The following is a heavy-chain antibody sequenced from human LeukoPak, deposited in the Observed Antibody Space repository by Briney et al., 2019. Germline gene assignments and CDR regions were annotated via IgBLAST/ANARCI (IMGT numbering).Heavy chain of an antibody. CDR1: GFTFSSYA. J-gene: IGHJ3*02. V-gene: IGHV3-30*04. D-gene: IGHD3-22*01. CDR2: ISYDGSNK. Sequence: GRSLRLSCAASGFTFSSYAMHWVRRAPGKGLEWVAVISYDGSNKYYADSVKGRFTISRDNSKNTLYLQMSSLRAEDTAVYYCARVRRITMIVVVTNDAFDIWGQGTMVTVSS. CDR3: ARVRRITMIVVVTNDAFDI.